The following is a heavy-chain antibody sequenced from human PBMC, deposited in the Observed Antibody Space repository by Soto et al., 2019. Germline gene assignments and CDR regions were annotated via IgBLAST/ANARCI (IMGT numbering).Heavy chain of an antibody. CDR1: GGSFSGYY. D-gene: IGHD3-3*01. CDR3: ARRGVDYDFWSGPSSPDYYYYMDV. V-gene: IGHV4-34*01. J-gene: IGHJ6*03. CDR2: INHSGST. Sequence: PSETLSLTCAVYGGSFSGYYWSWIRQPPGKGLEWIGEINHSGSTNYNPSLKSRVTISVDTSKNQFSLKLSSVTAADTAVYYCARRGVDYDFWSGPSSPDYYYYMDVWGKGTTVTVSS.